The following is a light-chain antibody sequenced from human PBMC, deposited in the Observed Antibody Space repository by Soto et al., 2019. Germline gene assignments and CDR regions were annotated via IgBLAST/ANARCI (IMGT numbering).Light chain of an antibody. V-gene: IGKV3-15*01. CDR3: QQRHMWLIT. J-gene: IGKJ5*01. CDR2: GAS. CDR1: QSVSSN. Sequence: EMGITQSAATLSVSPGERATLSCRASQSVSSNLAWYQQKPGQAPRLLIYGASTRATGIPARFSGSGSGTDFTLTISSLEPEDSAVYYCQQRHMWLITFGQGTRLEIK.